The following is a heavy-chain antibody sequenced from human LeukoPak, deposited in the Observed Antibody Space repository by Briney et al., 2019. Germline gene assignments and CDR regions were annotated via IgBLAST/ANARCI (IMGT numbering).Heavy chain of an antibody. D-gene: IGHD3-3*01. V-gene: IGHV3-7*03. CDR1: GFTFGKYW. J-gene: IGHJ4*02. CDR3: ARDQYDTWSRRGNFDS. CDR2: IKLDGSEK. Sequence: GGSLRLSCVASGFTFGKYWMSWVRQAPGKGLEWVANIKLDGSEKNYVDSVKGRFTISKDNTKNSLYLQMNSLRAEDTAVFYCARDQYDTWSRRGNFDSWGQGTLVIVSS.